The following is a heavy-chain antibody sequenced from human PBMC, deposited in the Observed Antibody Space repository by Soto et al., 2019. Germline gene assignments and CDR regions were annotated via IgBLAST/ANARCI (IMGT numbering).Heavy chain of an antibody. J-gene: IGHJ6*02. CDR2: FDNSDGRT. D-gene: IGHD4-4*01. V-gene: IGHV3-23*01. CDR3: AKCPFYSKNYGMDV. CDR1: GFTFSSYA. Sequence: EVQLLESGGGLVQPGGSLRLSCAASGFTFSSYAMNWVRQAPGKGLEWVSTFDNSDGRTYYSDSVKGRFTISRDNSKNTLYLQMNSLRAEDTAVYYCAKCPFYSKNYGMDVWGQGTTVTVSS.